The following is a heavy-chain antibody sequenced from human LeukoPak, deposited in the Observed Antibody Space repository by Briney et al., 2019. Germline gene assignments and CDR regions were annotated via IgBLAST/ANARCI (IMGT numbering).Heavy chain of an antibody. J-gene: IGHJ3*02. V-gene: IGHV3-20*04. CDR2: IKWNGSST. CDR1: GFTFDDYG. D-gene: IGHD1-14*01. Sequence: GGSLRLSCAASGFTFDDYGMSWVRQAPGKGLEGVSGIKWNGSSTVYADSVKGRFTISRDNANISLYLQMNSLRSEDTALYYCAREGGISHGAFDIWGQGTMVTVSS. CDR3: AREGGISHGAFDI.